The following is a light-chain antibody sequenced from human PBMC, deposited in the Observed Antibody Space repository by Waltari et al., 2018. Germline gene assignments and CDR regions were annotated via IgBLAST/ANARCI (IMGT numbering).Light chain of an antibody. J-gene: IGKJ4*01. Sequence: IQITQSPSSLSASVGDTVTITCRASQGISSYLAWYQQKPGKAPKTLIYYASNLESGVPSRFSGSGSGTEFTLTISSLQPEDFATYYCQQYNSAPPTFGGGTKVEIK. CDR2: YAS. CDR1: QGISSY. V-gene: IGKV1-16*01. CDR3: QQYNSAPPT.